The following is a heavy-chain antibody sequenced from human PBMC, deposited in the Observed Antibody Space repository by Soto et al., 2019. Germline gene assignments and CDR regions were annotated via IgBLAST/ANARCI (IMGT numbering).Heavy chain of an antibody. J-gene: IGHJ4*02. D-gene: IGHD2-2*01. Sequence: QVQLVQSGAEVKKPGSSVKVSCKASVGTFSSYAISWVRQAPGQGLEWMGGIIPIFGTANYAQKFQGRVTITADESTSTAYMELSSLRSEDTDVYYCARDSPHSGEYQVYGPFDYWGQGTLVTVSS. CDR1: VGTFSSYA. CDR3: ARDSPHSGEYQVYGPFDY. CDR2: IIPIFGTA. V-gene: IGHV1-69*01.